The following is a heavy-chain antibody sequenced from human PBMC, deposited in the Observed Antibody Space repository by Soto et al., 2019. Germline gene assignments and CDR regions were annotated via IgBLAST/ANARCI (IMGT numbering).Heavy chain of an antibody. J-gene: IGHJ4*02. Sequence: EVQLVETGGGLMQPGGSLRLSCAASGIIVSTQHMGWVRQAPGKGLESVSILYTDGRTYYADSVKGRFTISRDNSKNTVSLEMDGLRNEDTAMYYCVGAAPGDWGQGTPVTVST. CDR3: VGAAPGD. CDR1: GIIVSTQH. CDR2: LYTDGRT. D-gene: IGHD3-16*01. V-gene: IGHV3-53*05.